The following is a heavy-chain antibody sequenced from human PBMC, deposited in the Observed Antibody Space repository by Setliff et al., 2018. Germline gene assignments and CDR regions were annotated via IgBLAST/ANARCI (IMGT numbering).Heavy chain of an antibody. J-gene: IGHJ4*02. CDR3: ARERMYYNFWSGYSDY. D-gene: IGHD3-3*01. CDR1: GGSISSSSYY. V-gene: IGHV4-39*07. Sequence: SETLSLTCTVSGGSISSSSYYWGWIRQPPGKGLEWIGSVYYSGSTYYNPSLKSRVTISVDTSKNQFSLKLSSVTAADTAVYYCARERMYYNFWSGYSDYWGQGTLVTVSS. CDR2: VYYSGST.